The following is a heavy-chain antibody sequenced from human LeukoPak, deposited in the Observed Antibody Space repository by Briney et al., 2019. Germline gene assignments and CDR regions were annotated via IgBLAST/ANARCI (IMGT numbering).Heavy chain of an antibody. CDR2: INHSGST. J-gene: IGHJ4*02. Sequence: SETLSLTCTVSGGSISSYYWSWIRQPPGKGLEWIGEINHSGSTNYNPSLKSRVTISVDTSKNQFSLKLSSVTAADTAVYYCARGGDFWSGWYWGQGTLVTVSS. D-gene: IGHD3-3*01. V-gene: IGHV4-34*01. CDR1: GGSISSYY. CDR3: ARGGDFWSGWY.